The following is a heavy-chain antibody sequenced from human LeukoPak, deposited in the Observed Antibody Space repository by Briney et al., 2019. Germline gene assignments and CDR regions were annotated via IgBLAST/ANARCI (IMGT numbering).Heavy chain of an antibody. CDR3: ARGEWDLRD. CDR2: INWNGGGK. V-gene: IGHV3-20*04. J-gene: IGHJ4*02. D-gene: IGHD1-26*01. Sequence: PGGSLTLSCAASGFMFADLGMTWVRQVPGKGLEWVSGINWNGGGKGYVDSVKGRFTISRDNAKNVLFLQMSNLRAEDAAFYYSARGEWDLRDWGQGTPVTASS. CDR1: GFMFADLG.